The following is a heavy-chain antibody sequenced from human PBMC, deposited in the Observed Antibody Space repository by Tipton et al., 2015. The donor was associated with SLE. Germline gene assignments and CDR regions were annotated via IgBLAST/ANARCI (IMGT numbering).Heavy chain of an antibody. Sequence: TLSLTCAVYGGSFSGYYWSWIRQPPGKGLEWIGEINHSGSTNHNPSLKSRVTISVDTSKNQFSLKLSSVTAADTAVYYCARGGLGVSYYYYMDVWGKGTTVTVSS. D-gene: IGHD1-26*01. CDR3: ARGGLGVSYYYYMDV. CDR2: INHSGST. CDR1: GGSFSGYY. V-gene: IGHV4-34*01. J-gene: IGHJ6*03.